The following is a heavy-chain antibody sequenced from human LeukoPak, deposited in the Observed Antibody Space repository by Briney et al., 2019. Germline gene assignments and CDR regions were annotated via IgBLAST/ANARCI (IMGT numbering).Heavy chain of an antibody. J-gene: IGHJ4*02. Sequence: PSETLSLTCTVSGGSISSYYWSWIRQPPGKGLEWIGYIYYSGSTNYNPSLKSRVTISVDRSKNQFSLKLSSVTAADTAVYYCASATYYDILTGSEPLDYWGQGTLVTVSS. CDR2: IYYSGST. CDR3: ASATYYDILTGSEPLDY. D-gene: IGHD3-9*01. CDR1: GGSISSYY. V-gene: IGHV4-59*12.